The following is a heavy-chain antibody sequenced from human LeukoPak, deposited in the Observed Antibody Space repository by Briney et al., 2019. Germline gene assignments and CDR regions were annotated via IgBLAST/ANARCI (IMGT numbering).Heavy chain of an antibody. D-gene: IGHD2-15*01. CDR1: GGTFSSYA. V-gene: IGHV1-69*13. Sequence: ASVKVSCKASGGTFSSYAISWVRQAPGQGLEWMGGIIPIFGTANYAQKFQGRVTITADESTSTAYMELRSLRSDDTAVYYCARIPGYCSGGSCSPFPDYWGQGTRVAVSS. CDR2: IIPIFGTA. CDR3: ARIPGYCSGGSCSPFPDY. J-gene: IGHJ4*02.